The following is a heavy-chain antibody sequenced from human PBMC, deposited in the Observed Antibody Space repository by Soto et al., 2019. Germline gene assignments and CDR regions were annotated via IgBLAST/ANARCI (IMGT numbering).Heavy chain of an antibody. CDR3: ARDTRADIVAAKVDY. CDR1: GFSFSSCS. Sequence: EVQLVESGGGLVQPGGSLRLSCAASGFSFSSCSMNWVRQAPGKGLEWVSYISSSSSNTKYADSVKGRFTISRDNAKNSLYLQMNSLRAEDTAVYYCARDTRADIVAAKVDYWGQGTLVTVSS. D-gene: IGHD5-12*01. V-gene: IGHV3-48*01. CDR2: ISSSSSNT. J-gene: IGHJ4*02.